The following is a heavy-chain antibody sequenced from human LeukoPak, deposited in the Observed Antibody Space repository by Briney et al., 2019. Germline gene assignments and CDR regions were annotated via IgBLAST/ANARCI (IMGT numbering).Heavy chain of an antibody. V-gene: IGHV3-33*01. Sequence: GRSLRLSCAASGFTFSSYGMHWVRQAPGKGLEWVAVIWYDGSNKYYADSVKGRFTISRDNSKNTLYLQMNSLRAEDTAVYYCARASYSSSWWDASDIWGQGTMVTVSS. CDR3: ARASYSSSWWDASDI. D-gene: IGHD6-13*01. J-gene: IGHJ3*02. CDR1: GFTFSSYG. CDR2: IWYDGSNK.